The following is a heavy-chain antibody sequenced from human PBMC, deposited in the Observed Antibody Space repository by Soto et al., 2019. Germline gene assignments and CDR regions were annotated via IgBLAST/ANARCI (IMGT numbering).Heavy chain of an antibody. V-gene: IGHV5-51*01. CDR1: GYSFTSYW. J-gene: IGHJ4*02. Sequence: PGESLKISCKGSGYSFTSYWIGWVRQMPGKGLEWMGIIYPDDSDTRYSPSFQGQVTISADKSISTAYLQWSSLKAPDTAMYFCARQGIGAAYYFDYWGQGALVTVS. CDR3: ARQGIGAAYYFDY. CDR2: IYPDDSDT. D-gene: IGHD6-13*01.